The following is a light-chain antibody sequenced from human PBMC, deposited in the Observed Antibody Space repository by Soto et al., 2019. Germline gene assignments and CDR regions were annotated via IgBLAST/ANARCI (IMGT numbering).Light chain of an antibody. V-gene: IGKV3-15*01. CDR1: LSVSSN. CDR2: GAS. J-gene: IGKJ2*01. CDR3: QQYNEWYT. Sequence: EIVMTQSPATLSVSPGGRATLSCRASLSVSSNLAWYQQKPGQAPRLLIYGASTRATGIPARFSGSGSGTDFTLTISILQSEDLAVYVCQQYNEWYTFGQGTKLEIK.